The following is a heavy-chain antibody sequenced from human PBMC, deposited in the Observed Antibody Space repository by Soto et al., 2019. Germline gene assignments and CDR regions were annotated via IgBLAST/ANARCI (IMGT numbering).Heavy chain of an antibody. V-gene: IGHV3-48*02. CDR3: ARDGITMVRGVIINYYYYGMDV. D-gene: IGHD3-10*01. CDR1: GGTFSSYS. J-gene: IGHJ6*02. Sequence: GGSLRLSCAASGGTFSSYSMNWVRQAPGKGLEWVSYISSSSSTIYYADSVKGRFTISRDNAKNSLYLQMNSLRDEDTAVYYCARDGITMVRGVIINYYYYGMDVWGQGTTVTVSS. CDR2: ISSSSSTI.